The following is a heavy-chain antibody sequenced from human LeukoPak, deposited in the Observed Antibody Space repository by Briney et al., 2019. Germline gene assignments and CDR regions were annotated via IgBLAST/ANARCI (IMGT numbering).Heavy chain of an antibody. D-gene: IGHD1-26*01. CDR2: IYYSGST. Sequence: SETLSLTCTVSGDSITSYYWSWVRQPPGKGLEWIGYIYYSGSTKYNPSLKSRVSISVDTSKNQFSLKLNSVTAADTAVYYCASSNTGSYNDAFDIWGQGTMVTVS. J-gene: IGHJ3*02. CDR1: GDSITSYY. CDR3: ASSNTGSYNDAFDI. V-gene: IGHV4-59*01.